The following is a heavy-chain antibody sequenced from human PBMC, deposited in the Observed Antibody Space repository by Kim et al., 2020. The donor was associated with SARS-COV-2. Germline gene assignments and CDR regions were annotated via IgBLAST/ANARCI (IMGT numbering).Heavy chain of an antibody. CDR3: AKDPHYDFWSGYYFDY. CDR1: GFTFSNYA. Sequence: GSLRLSCAASGFTFSNYAMSWVRQAPGKGLEWVSAISGSGGSTYYADSVKGRFTISRDNSKNTLYLQMNSLRAEDTAVYYCAKDPHYDFWSGYYFDYWGQGTLVTVSS. V-gene: IGHV3-23*01. J-gene: IGHJ4*02. CDR2: ISGSGGST. D-gene: IGHD3-3*01.